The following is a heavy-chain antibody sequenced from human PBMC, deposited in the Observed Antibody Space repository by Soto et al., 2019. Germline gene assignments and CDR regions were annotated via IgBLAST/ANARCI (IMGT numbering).Heavy chain of an antibody. CDR3: ASSPVLRFLEWLPQGHGMDG. D-gene: IGHD3-3*01. CDR2: ILYDGSNK. J-gene: IGHJ6*02. CDR1: GFTFSSYG. V-gene: IGHV3-30*03. Sequence: PGGSLTLSCAASGFTFSSYGMHWVRQAPGKGLELLAVILYDGSNKYYADSVKGRFTISRDNSKNTLYLQMNSLRAEDTAVYYCASSPVLRFLEWLPQGHGMDGWGQGTTVTVSS.